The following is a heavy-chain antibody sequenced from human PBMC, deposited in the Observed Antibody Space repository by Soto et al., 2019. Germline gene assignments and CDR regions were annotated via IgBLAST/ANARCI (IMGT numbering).Heavy chain of an antibody. CDR3: AKDTGGY. J-gene: IGHJ4*02. CDR2: ISYDGSNK. Sequence: QVQLVESGGGVVQPGRSLRLSCAASGFTFSSYGMHWVRQAPGKGLEWVAVISYDGSNKYYADSVKGRFTISRDNSKNTLYLQMNSLRAEDTAVYYCAKDTGGYWGQGTLVTVSS. CDR1: GFTFSSYG. D-gene: IGHD3-10*01. V-gene: IGHV3-30*18.